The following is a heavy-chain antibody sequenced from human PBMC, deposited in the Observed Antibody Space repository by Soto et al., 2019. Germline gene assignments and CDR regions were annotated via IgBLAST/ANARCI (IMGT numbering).Heavy chain of an antibody. V-gene: IGHV1-69*02. J-gene: IGHJ5*02. CDR3: AGDPDSHYNDSHASSYP. D-gene: IGHD3-22*01. CDR2: IIPIIGII. Sequence: GASVKVSCKASGGTFSTYTITWVRQAPGQGLEWMGRIIPIIGIINYAQKFQGRVTITADKFTGTAYMELTRLRSDDTAVYYCAGDPDSHYNDSHASSYPWGQGTLVTVPQ. CDR1: GGTFSTYT.